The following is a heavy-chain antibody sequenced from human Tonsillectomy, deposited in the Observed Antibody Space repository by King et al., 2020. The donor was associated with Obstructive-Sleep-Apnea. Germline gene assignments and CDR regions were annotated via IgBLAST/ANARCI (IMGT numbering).Heavy chain of an antibody. CDR3: ARDVDIVVVPAAMTAFDI. CDR1: GYTFTSYY. Sequence: QLVLSGAEVKKPGASVKVSCKASGYTFTSYYMHWVRQAPGQGLEWMGIINPSGGSTSYAQKFQGRVTMTRDTSTSTVYMELSSLRFEDTAVYYCARDVDIVVVPAAMTAFDIWGQGTMVTVSS. CDR2: INPSGGST. J-gene: IGHJ3*02. V-gene: IGHV1-46*01. D-gene: IGHD2-2*01.